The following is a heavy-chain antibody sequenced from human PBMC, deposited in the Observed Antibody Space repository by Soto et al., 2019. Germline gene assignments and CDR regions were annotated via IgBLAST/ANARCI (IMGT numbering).Heavy chain of an antibody. CDR1: GGSFSGYY. Sequence: SETLSLTCAVYGGSFSGYYWSWIRQPPGKGLEWIGEINHSGSTNYNPSLKSRVTISVDTSKNQFSLNLSSVTAADTAVYYCARVPFGDWWIGVLRAFDIWGQGTMVTVSS. J-gene: IGHJ3*02. D-gene: IGHD2-8*02. CDR2: INHSGST. V-gene: IGHV4-34*01. CDR3: ARVPFGDWWIGVLRAFDI.